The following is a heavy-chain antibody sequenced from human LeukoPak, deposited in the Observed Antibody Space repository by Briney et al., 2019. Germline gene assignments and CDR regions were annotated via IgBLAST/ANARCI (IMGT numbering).Heavy chain of an antibody. CDR1: GFSLDSYG. V-gene: IGHV3-23*01. J-gene: IGHJ3*01. D-gene: IGHD6-6*01. Sequence: GGSLRLSCAASGFSLDSYGMSWVRLAPGKGLEWVSSLSGSGDKTYYADSVKGRFTIFRDNSKSTLYLQMNSLRAEDTAVYYCARDSSVCEFDVWGQGTMVTVSS. CDR3: ARDSSVCEFDV. CDR2: LSGSGDKT.